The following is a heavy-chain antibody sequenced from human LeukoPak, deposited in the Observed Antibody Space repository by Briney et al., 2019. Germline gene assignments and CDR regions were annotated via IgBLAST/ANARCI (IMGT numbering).Heavy chain of an antibody. Sequence: GGSLRLSCSASGFTFSSYAMHWARQAPGKGLEYVSAISSNGGSTYYADSVKGRFTISRDNSKNTLYLQMGSLRAEDMAVYYCAREMEDGGGFDPWGQGTLVTVSS. CDR1: GFTFSSYA. J-gene: IGHJ5*02. V-gene: IGHV3-64*02. CDR3: AREMEDGGGFDP. D-gene: IGHD4-23*01. CDR2: ISSNGGST.